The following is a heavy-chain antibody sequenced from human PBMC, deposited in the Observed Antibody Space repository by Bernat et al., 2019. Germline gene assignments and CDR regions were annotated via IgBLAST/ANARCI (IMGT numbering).Heavy chain of an antibody. Sequence: EVQLVESGGGLVQPGGSLRLSCAASGFTFSTNAMTWVRQAPGKGLEWVSGISGSGGTTNYAYSVKGRFTSSRDNSKNTLYLQMNSLRAEDTAVYSCAKGHSSDLVDACDIWGQGTMVTVSS. CDR3: AKGHSSDLVDACDI. CDR2: ISGSGGTT. D-gene: IGHD3-22*01. V-gene: IGHV3-23*04. J-gene: IGHJ3*02. CDR1: GFTFSTNA.